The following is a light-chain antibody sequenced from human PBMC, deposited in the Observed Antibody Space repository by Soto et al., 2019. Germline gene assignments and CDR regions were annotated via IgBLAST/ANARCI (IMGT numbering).Light chain of an antibody. Sequence: QSVLTQPPSASGTPGQRVTTSCSGSSSNIGSNTVNWYQQLPGTAPKLLIYNNNQRPSGVPDRFSGSKSGTSASLAISGLQSEDDADYYCAAWDDSLNGLVFGTGTKLTVL. CDR3: AAWDDSLNGLV. V-gene: IGLV1-44*01. J-gene: IGLJ1*01. CDR2: NNN. CDR1: SSNIGSNT.